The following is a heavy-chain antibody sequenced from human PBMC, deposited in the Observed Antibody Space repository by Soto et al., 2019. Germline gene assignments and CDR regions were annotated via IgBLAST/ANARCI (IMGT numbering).Heavy chain of an antibody. CDR1: GFTLDGHG. CDR3: PRVKNSGYYGAVDF. D-gene: IGHD3-16*01. V-gene: IGHV3-30*03. J-gene: IGHJ4*02. Sequence: QVQLVASGGGVVQPGRSLSLSCAASGFTLDGHGLHWVRQAPGRGLEWVAVVTYDGTERHYPDSVRGRFTISRDTSKNTCHPQMTRLRIEDTAMYSCPRVKNSGYYGAVDFWGQGTVVVVPS. CDR2: VTYDGTER.